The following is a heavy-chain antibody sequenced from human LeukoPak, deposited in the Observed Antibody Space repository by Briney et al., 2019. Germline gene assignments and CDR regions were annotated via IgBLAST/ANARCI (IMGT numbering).Heavy chain of an antibody. J-gene: IGHJ4*02. CDR3: ARAKEARSWDSSNVTMFEVVPDY. CDR2: IYPGDSDT. Sequence: PGASLKISCKGSGYSFTSYWIGWVRQMPGKGLEWMGIIYPGDSDTRYSPSFQGQVTISADKSITTAYLQWSSLQASATAMYYCARAKEARSWDSSNVTMFEVVPDYWGKVTLVTVSS. CDR1: GYSFTSYW. D-gene: IGHD3-10*02. V-gene: IGHV5-51*01.